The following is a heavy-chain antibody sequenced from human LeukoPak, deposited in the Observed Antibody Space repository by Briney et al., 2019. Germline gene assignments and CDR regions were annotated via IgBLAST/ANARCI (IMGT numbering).Heavy chain of an antibody. CDR1: RYTFTRYG. CDR3: ARGLHMDV. D-gene: IGHD4-11*01. CDR2: INAYNRPT. V-gene: IGHV1-18*01. J-gene: IGHJ6*02. Sequence: GASVKVSCKPSRYTFTRYGISWVRQAPGQGLEWVGWINAYNRPTNYAQKLQGRVTRTTDTSTSTAYMELRSLRSDDTAVYYCARGLHMDVWGQGTTVIVSS.